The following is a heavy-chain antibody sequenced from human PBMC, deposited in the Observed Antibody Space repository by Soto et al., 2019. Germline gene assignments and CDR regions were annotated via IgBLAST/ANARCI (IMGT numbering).Heavy chain of an antibody. CDR3: ASVGGNWNDDYFDY. CDR1: GYTFSDHD. V-gene: IGHV1-8*01. D-gene: IGHD1-1*01. Sequence: QVQLVQSGAEVKKPRASVKVSCKTSGYTFSDHDINWVRQAAGQGPEWLGWMNPNSGDTGYAQNSQCRVTMTRDTSKRTAYMELSSLRSEDTAVYDFASVGGNWNDDYFDYWGQGNLVTV. J-gene: IGHJ4*02. CDR2: MNPNSGDT.